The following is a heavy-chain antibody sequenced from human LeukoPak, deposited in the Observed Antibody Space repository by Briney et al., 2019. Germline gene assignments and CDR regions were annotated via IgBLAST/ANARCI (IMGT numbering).Heavy chain of an antibody. CDR1: GYSFTSYW. D-gene: IGHD3-22*01. J-gene: IGHJ1*01. V-gene: IGHV5-51*01. CDR2: IYPGDPDT. CDR3: ARLDYYDSSGYYSHFQH. Sequence: GESLKISCKGSGYSFTSYWIGWVRQMPGKGLEWMGIIYPGDPDTRYSPSFQGQVTISADKSISTAYLQWSSLKASDTAMYYCARLDYYDSSGYYSHFQHWGQGTLVTVSS.